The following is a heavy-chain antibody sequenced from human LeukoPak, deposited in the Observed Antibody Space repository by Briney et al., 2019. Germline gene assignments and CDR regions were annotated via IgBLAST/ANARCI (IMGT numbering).Heavy chain of an antibody. J-gene: IGHJ4*02. Sequence: PGGSLRLSCAASGFTVSSNYMSWVRQAPGKGLEWVSVIYSGGSTYYADSVKGRFTISRDNSKNTLYLQMNSLRAEDTAVYYCARVHCSSTSCHLDYWGQGTLVTVSS. CDR1: GFTVSSNY. CDR2: IYSGGST. V-gene: IGHV3-53*01. CDR3: ARVHCSSTSCHLDY. D-gene: IGHD2-2*01.